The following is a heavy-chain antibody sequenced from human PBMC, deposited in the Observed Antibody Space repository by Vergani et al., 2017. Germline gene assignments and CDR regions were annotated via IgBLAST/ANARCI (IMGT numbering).Heavy chain of an antibody. Sequence: QITLKESGPTLVKPTQTLTLTCPFSGFSLSTSGVGVGWIRQPPGKALEWLALIYWNDDKRYSPSLKSRLTITKDTSTNQVVLTMTNMDPVDTATYYCAHLTADYYYDSSGYYFRPGFDYWGQGTLVTVSS. V-gene: IGHV2-5*01. CDR1: GFSLSTSGVG. CDR2: IYWNDDK. J-gene: IGHJ4*02. D-gene: IGHD3-22*01. CDR3: AHLTADYYYDSSGYYFRPGFDY.